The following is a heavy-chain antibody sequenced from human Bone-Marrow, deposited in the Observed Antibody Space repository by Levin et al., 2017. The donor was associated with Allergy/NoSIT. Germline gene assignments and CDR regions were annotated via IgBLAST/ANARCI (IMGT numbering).Heavy chain of an antibody. Sequence: PGGSLRLSCAASGFTFSDYYMSWIRQAPGRGLEWVSYISHSGRSTYYADSVKGRFTISRDNAKNSLYLEMNNLRVEDTAVYYCARADLYQWLVVNYWGQGTLVTVSS. V-gene: IGHV3-11*01. CDR3: ARADLYQWLVVNY. CDR1: GFTFSDYY. D-gene: IGHD6-19*01. CDR2: ISHSGRST. J-gene: IGHJ4*02.